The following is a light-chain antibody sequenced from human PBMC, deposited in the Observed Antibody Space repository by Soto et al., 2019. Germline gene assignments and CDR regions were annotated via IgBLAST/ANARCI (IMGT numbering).Light chain of an antibody. CDR2: DVN. V-gene: IGLV2-14*03. CDR1: SSDVGHYDY. J-gene: IGLJ2*01. CDR3: NSYSTSSTPLV. Sequence: QSALTQPASVSGSPGQSITISCTGTSSDVGHYDYVSWYQQHPGKAPRLMIYDVNNRPSGVSNHFSGSKSGNTASLAISGLQAEDEADYYCNSYSTSSTPLVFGGGTKLTVL.